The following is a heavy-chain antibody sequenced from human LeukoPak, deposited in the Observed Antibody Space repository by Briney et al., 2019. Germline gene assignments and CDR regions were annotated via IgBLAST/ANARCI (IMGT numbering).Heavy chain of an antibody. CDR3: ATSAFDY. V-gene: IGHV1-46*01. Sequence: ASVKVSCKASGYTFTSYYMHWVRQALGQGLEWMGTFNPSENSTSYAQKFQGRVTLTRDTSTTTVYMELSSLRSEDTAVYYCATSAFDYWGQGTLVTVPS. CDR1: GYTFTSYY. CDR2: FNPSENST. D-gene: IGHD2-15*01. J-gene: IGHJ4*02.